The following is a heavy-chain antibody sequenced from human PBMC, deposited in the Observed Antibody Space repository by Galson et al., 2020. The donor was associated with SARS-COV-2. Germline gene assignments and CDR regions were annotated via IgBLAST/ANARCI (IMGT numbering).Heavy chain of an antibody. J-gene: IGHJ6*02. CDR3: TTGFRLWFGELLVDYYYGMDV. D-gene: IGHD3-10*01. CDR2: ISGSGGST. Sequence: GESLKISCAASGFTFSSYAMSWVRQAPGKGLEWVSAISGSGGSTYYADSVKGRFTISRDNSKNTLYLQMNSLKTEDTAVYYCTTGFRLWFGELLVDYYYGMDVWGQGTTVTVSS. V-gene: IGHV3-23*01. CDR1: GFTFSSYA.